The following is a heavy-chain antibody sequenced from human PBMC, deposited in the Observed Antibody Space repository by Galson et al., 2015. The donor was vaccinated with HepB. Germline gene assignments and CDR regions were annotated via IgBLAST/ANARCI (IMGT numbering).Heavy chain of an antibody. D-gene: IGHD3-16*01. CDR1: GFSFSSYN. V-gene: IGHV3-21*01. J-gene: IGHJ4*02. CDR2: ISGSGDYS. Sequence: SLRLSCAASGFSFSSYNMYWVRQAPGRRLEWVSSISGSGDYSYYADSVRGRFTISRDNAENSVSLQMNSLRAEDTAVYYCVRHPPLGAPFDYWGQGALVTVSS. CDR3: VRHPPLGAPFDY.